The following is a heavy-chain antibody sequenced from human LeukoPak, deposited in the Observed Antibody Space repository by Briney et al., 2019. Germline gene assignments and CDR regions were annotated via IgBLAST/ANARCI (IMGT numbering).Heavy chain of an antibody. CDR3: ARQEDYYDSSGYSRFVTDY. CDR1: GYSFTSYW. D-gene: IGHD3-22*01. J-gene: IGHJ4*02. CDR2: IYPGDSDT. V-gene: IGHV5-51*01. Sequence: PGESLKISCKGSGYSFTSYWIGWVRQMPGKGLEWMGIIYPGDSDTRYSPSFQGQVTISADKSISTAYLQWSRLKASDTAMYYCARQEDYYDSSGYSRFVTDYWGQGTLVTVSS.